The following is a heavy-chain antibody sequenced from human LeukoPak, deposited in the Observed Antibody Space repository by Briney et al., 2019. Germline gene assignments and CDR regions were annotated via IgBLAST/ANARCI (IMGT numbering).Heavy chain of an antibody. Sequence: GGSLRLSCAASGFTFDDYGMSWIRQAPGKGLEWVSSISRSGSTKYYADSVKGRFTISRDNAKNSLFLQMNSLRAEDTAVYYCTGHHQAYSRTYWGQGTLVTVSS. CDR3: TGHHQAYSRTY. V-gene: IGHV3-11*04. CDR1: GFTFDDYG. J-gene: IGHJ4*02. D-gene: IGHD4-11*01. CDR2: ISRSGSTK.